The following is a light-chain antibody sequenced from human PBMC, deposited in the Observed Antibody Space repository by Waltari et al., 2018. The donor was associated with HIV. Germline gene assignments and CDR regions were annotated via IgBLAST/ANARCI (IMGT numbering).Light chain of an antibody. CDR3: QQYDGSPPWT. Sequence: EIVLTQSPGTLSLSPGERATLSCRASQSVSSNYLAWYQPKPGQAPRLLIYATSSRATGIPDRFSGSGSGTDSTLSISRLEPEDFAVYYCQQYDGSPPWTFGQGTKVEIK. J-gene: IGKJ1*01. V-gene: IGKV3-20*01. CDR1: QSVSSNY. CDR2: ATS.